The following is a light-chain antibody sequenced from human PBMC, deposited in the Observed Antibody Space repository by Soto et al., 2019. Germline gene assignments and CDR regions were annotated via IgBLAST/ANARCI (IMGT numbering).Light chain of an antibody. Sequence: SALTQPASVSGSPGQSITISCTGTSSHVGTYNLVSWYQQYSGKAPKLMIYEVSKRPSGVSNRFSGSKSGNTASLTISGLQAEDEADYYCCSYAGTNTYVLGTGTKLTVL. CDR2: EVS. CDR3: CSYAGTNTYV. J-gene: IGLJ1*01. V-gene: IGLV2-23*02. CDR1: SSHVGTYNL.